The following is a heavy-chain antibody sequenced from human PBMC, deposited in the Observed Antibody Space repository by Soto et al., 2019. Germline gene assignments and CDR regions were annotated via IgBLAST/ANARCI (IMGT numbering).Heavy chain of an antibody. CDR2: IIPIFGTA. Sequence: SVKVSCKASGGTFSSYAISWVRQAPGQGLEWMGGIIPIFGTANYAQKFQGRVTITADESTSTAYMELSSLRSEDTAVYYCARDNPSCSGGSCYSFYFDYWGQGTLVTVYS. J-gene: IGHJ4*02. CDR3: ARDNPSCSGGSCYSFYFDY. D-gene: IGHD2-15*01. V-gene: IGHV1-69*13. CDR1: GGTFSSYA.